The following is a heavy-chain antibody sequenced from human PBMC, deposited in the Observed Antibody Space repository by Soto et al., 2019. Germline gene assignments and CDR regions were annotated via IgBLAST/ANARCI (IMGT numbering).Heavy chain of an antibody. D-gene: IGHD2-15*01. V-gene: IGHV3-23*01. CDR2: ISGSGGST. CDR1: GFTFSSYA. Sequence: EVQLLESGGGLVQPGGSLRLSCAAFGFTFSSYAMSWVRQAPGKGLEWVSAISGSGGSTYYADSVKGRFTISRDNSKNTLYLQMNSLRAEDTAVYYCAKAIVVVVAATPSYGMDVWGQGTTVTVSS. CDR3: AKAIVVVVAATPSYGMDV. J-gene: IGHJ6*02.